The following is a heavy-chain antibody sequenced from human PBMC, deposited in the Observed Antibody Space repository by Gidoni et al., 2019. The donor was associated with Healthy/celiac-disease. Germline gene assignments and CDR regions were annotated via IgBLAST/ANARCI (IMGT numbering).Heavy chain of an antibody. Sequence: QVQLVESGGGVVQPGRSLRLSCAASGFTFSSYAMHWVRQAPGKGLEWVAVISYDGSNKYYADSVKGRFTISRDNSKNTLYLQMNSLRAEDTAVYYCARDWGTYSSSASDAFDIWGQGTMVTVSS. J-gene: IGHJ3*02. CDR3: ARDWGTYSSSASDAFDI. CDR2: ISYDGSNK. V-gene: IGHV3-30-3*01. CDR1: GFTFSSYA. D-gene: IGHD6-6*01.